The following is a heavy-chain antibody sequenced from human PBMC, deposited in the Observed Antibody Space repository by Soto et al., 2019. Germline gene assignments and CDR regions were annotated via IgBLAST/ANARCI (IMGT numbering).Heavy chain of an antibody. CDR2: INYSGST. J-gene: IGHJ4*02. CDR3: ARSDGRY. CDR1: GGSFSGYY. Sequence: SETLSLTCAVYGGSFSGYYWTWIRQPPGTGLEWIGYINYSGSTNYNPSLKSRVTISVDTSKNQFSLKLTSVTAADTAVYYCARSDGRYWGQGTLVTVSS. V-gene: IGHV4-34*01.